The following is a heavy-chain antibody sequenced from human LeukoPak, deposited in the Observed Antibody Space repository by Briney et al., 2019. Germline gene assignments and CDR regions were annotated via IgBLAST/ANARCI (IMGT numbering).Heavy chain of an antibody. CDR2: INSDGSST. J-gene: IGHJ4*02. CDR3: AKDRITVTPYSFDY. Sequence: PGGSLRLSCAASGFTFSSCWMHWVRQAPGKGLVWVSRINSDGSSTSYADSVKGRFTISRDNSKNTLYLQMNSLRVEDTALYYCAKDRITVTPYSFDYWGQGTLVTVSS. V-gene: IGHV3-74*01. D-gene: IGHD1-20*01. CDR1: GFTFSSCW.